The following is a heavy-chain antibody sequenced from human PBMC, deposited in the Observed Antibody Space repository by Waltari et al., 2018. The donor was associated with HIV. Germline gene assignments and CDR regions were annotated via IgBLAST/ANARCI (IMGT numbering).Heavy chain of an antibody. CDR3: AKAVDYGGNSGNFDY. CDR2: ISWNSGSI. D-gene: IGHD4-17*01. J-gene: IGHJ4*02. Sequence: EVQLVESGGGLVQPGRSLRLSCAASGFTFVDYAMHWVRQAPGKGLEWVSGISWNSGSIGYADSVKGRFTISRDNAKNSLYLQMNSLRAEDTALYYCAKAVDYGGNSGNFDYWGQGTLVTVSS. CDR1: GFTFVDYA. V-gene: IGHV3-9*01.